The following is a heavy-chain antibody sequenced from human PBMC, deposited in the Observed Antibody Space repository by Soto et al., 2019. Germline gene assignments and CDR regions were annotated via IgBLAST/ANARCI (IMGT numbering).Heavy chain of an antibody. CDR2: IIPILGIA. CDR3: AHGRWEESRDGHRGWFDP. CDR1: GGTFSSYT. Sequence: QVQLVQSGAEVKKPGSSVKVSCKASGGTFSSYTISWVRQAPGQGLEWMGRIIPILGIANYAQKFQGRVTITAVKSTSTAYMELSSLRSEDTAVYYCAHGRWEESRDGHRGWFDPWGQGTLVTVSS. J-gene: IGHJ5*02. D-gene: IGHD1-26*01. V-gene: IGHV1-69*02.